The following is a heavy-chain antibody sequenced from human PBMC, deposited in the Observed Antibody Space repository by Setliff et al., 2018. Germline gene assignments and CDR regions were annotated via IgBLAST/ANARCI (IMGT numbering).Heavy chain of an antibody. CDR1: GFTFSNSW. CDR2: IKQDGSEK. J-gene: IGHJ4*02. Sequence: GGSLRLSCAASGFTFSNSWMSWVRQAPGKGLEWVANIKQDGSEKYYVDSVKGRFTIPRDNAKNSLYLQMSSLRAEDTAVYYCARETLPYYFDYWGQGTLVTVYS. CDR3: ARETLPYYFDY. V-gene: IGHV3-7*01.